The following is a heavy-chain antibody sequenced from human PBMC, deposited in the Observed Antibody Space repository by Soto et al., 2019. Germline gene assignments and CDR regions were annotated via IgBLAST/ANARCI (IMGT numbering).Heavy chain of an antibody. CDR3: ARDGRVFSSGYYFLVPEYFQH. Sequence: ASVKVSCKASGYTFTSYGISWVRQAPGQRLEWKGWISAYNGNTNYAQKLQGRVTMTTDTSTSTAYMELRSLRSDDTAVYYCARDGRVFSSGYYFLVPEYFQHWGQGTLVTVSS. V-gene: IGHV1-18*01. CDR1: GYTFTSYG. J-gene: IGHJ1*01. CDR2: ISAYNGNT. D-gene: IGHD3-22*01.